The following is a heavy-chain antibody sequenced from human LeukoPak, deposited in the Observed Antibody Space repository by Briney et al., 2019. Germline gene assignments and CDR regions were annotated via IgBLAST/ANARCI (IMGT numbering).Heavy chain of an antibody. Sequence: SETLSLTCTVSGGSISSGSYYWSWIRQPAGKGLEWIGRIYTSGSTNYNPSLKSRVTISVDTSKNQFSLKLSSVTAADTAVYYCASGRDYYDSSGYYCPGYYYMDVWGKGTTVTISS. CDR3: ASGRDYYDSSGYYCPGYYYMDV. CDR1: GGSISSGSYY. J-gene: IGHJ6*03. V-gene: IGHV4-61*02. D-gene: IGHD3-22*01. CDR2: IYTSGST.